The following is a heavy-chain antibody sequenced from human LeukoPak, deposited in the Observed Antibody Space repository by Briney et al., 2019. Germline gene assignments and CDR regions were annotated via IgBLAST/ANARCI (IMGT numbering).Heavy chain of an antibody. CDR2: ISGSGGST. CDR1: GFTFSNYA. D-gene: IGHD3-3*01. J-gene: IGHJ3*02. V-gene: IGHV3-23*01. CDR3: AKPRGNGWDAFDI. Sequence: PGGSLRLSCAASGFTFSNYAMSWVRQAPGKGLEWVSAISGSGGSTYSADSVKGRFTISRDNSKNTVYLQMNSLRADDTAVYYCAKPRGNGWDAFDIWGQGTMVTVSS.